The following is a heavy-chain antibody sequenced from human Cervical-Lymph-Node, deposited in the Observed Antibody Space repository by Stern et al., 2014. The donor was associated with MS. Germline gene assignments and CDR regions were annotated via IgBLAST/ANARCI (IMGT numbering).Heavy chain of an antibody. J-gene: IGHJ4*02. CDR3: TRERTGNYGYN. V-gene: IGHV3-49*03. CDR2: IRNKAYGGTT. D-gene: IGHD3-10*01. Sequence: EVQLVESGGGLVQPGRSLRLSCTASGFTFGDYAMSWLRQATGKGLEWVGFIRNKAYGGTTEYAASVKGRFTISRDDSKSIAYLQMNSLKTEDTAMYYCTRERTGNYGYNWGQGALVTVSS. CDR1: GFTFGDYA.